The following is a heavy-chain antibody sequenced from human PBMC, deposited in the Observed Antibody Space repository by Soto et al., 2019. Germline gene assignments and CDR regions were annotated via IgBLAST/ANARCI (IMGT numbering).Heavy chain of an antibody. CDR3: AKEPSWGYFDY. D-gene: IGHD7-27*01. CDR2: ISYDGSNK. V-gene: IGHV3-30*18. CDR1: GFTFSSYG. Sequence: GGSLRLSCAASGFTFSSYGMHWVRQAPGKGLEWVAVISYDGSNKYYADSVKGRFTISRDNSKNTLYLQMNSLRAEDTAVYYCAKEPSWGYFDYWGQGTLVTVSS. J-gene: IGHJ4*02.